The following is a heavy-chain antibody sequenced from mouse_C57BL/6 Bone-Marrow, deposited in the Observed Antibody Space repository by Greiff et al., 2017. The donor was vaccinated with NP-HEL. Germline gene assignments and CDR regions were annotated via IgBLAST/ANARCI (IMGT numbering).Heavy chain of an antibody. J-gene: IGHJ2*01. V-gene: IGHV1-85*01. D-gene: IGHD2-1*01. CDR2: IYPRDGST. CDR3: ATIYYGNYGLYYFDY. Sequence: VKLQESGPELVKPGASVKLSCKASGYTFTSYDINWVKQRPGQGLEWIGWIYPRDGSTKYNEKFKGKATLTVDTSSSTAYMELHSLTSEDSAVYFCATIYYGNYGLYYFDYWGQGTTLTVSS. CDR1: GYTFTSYD.